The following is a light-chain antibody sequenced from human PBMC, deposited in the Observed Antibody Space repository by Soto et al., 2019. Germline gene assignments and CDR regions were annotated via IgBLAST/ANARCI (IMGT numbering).Light chain of an antibody. CDR1: SSDVGSYDY. CDR2: EVS. J-gene: IGLJ2*01. Sequence: QSALTQPASVSGSPGQSITISCTGTSSDVGSYDYVPWYQQHPGKVPKLIIYEVSNRPSGVSNRFSGSKSGNTASLTISGLQAEDEADYYCCSYTSTSTRLFGGGTKLTVL. CDR3: CSYTSTSTRL. V-gene: IGLV2-14*01.